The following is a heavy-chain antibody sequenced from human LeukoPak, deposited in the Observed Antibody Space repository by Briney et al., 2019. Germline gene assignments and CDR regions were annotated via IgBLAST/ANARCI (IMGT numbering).Heavy chain of an antibody. J-gene: IGHJ5*02. CDR1: GVSISSYY. CDR2: IYYSGST. V-gene: IGHV4-59*01. CDR3: ARYSYDILTGYPKGWFDP. D-gene: IGHD3-9*01. Sequence: SETLSLTCTVSGVSISSYYWSWIRQPPGKGLEWIGYIYYSGSTNYNPSLKSRVTISVDTSKNQFSLKLSSVTAADTAVYYCARYSYDILTGYPKGWFDPWGQGTLVTVSS.